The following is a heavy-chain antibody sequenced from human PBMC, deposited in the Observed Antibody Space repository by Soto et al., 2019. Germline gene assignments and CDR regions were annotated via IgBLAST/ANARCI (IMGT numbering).Heavy chain of an antibody. J-gene: IGHJ6*02. V-gene: IGHV3-23*01. CDR2: ISGGGGST. Sequence: EVQLLESGGGLVQPGGSLRLSCAASGFTFSSYAMTWVRQAPGKGLEWGSGISGGGGSTYYADSVKGRFTISRDNFQNTLFLQMNSPRAEDTAVYYCAKDRTTVDFPYGMGVWGQGNPVTVS. D-gene: IGHD1-7*01. CDR1: GFTFSSYA. CDR3: AKDRTTVDFPYGMGV.